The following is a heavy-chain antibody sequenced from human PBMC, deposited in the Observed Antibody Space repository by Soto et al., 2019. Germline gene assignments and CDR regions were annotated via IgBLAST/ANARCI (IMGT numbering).Heavy chain of an antibody. CDR2: ISYDGSNT. D-gene: IGHD1-26*01. Sequence: WVAIISYDGSNTYYVDSVKGRFTISRDNSKNTLYLQMNSLRAEDTSVYYCAKEGGLSGSYYISSSYYFDYWGQGTLVTVSS. V-gene: IGHV3-30*18. J-gene: IGHJ4*02. CDR3: AKEGGLSGSYYISSSYYFDY.